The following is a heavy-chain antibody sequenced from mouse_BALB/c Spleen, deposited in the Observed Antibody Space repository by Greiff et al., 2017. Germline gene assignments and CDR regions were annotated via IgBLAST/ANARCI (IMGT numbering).Heavy chain of an antibody. CDR3: ARHRGDSESFAY. CDR1: GFTFSSYA. D-gene: IGHD3-3*01. CDR2: ISSGGSYT. Sequence: EVKVVESGGGLVKPGGSLKLSCAASGFTFSSYAMSWVRQTPEKRLEWVATISSGGSYTYYPDSVKGRFTISRDNATNTLYLQMSSLRSEDTAMYYCARHRGDSESFAYWGQGTLVTVSA. J-gene: IGHJ3*01. V-gene: IGHV5-9-3*01.